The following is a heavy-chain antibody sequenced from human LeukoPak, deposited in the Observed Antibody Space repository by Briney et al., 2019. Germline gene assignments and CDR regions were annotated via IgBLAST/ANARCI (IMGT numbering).Heavy chain of an antibody. CDR1: GFTFSSHG. V-gene: IGHV3-48*04. J-gene: IGHJ4*02. CDR2: ISSSGSTI. Sequence: QAGETLRLSCAASGFTFSSHGMNWVRQAPGKGLEWVSYISSSGSTIYYADSVKGRFAISRDNAKNSLYLQMNSLRAEDTAVYYCARGYGSGTPYYFDYWGQGTLVTVSS. D-gene: IGHD3-10*01. CDR3: ARGYGSGTPYYFDY.